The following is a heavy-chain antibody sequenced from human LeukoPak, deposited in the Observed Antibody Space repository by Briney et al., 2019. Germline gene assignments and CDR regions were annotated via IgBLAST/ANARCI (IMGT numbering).Heavy chain of an antibody. D-gene: IGHD4-17*01. CDR2: IYYSGST. CDR1: GGSISSSSYY. J-gene: IGHJ4*02. Sequence: SETLSLTCTVSGGSISSSSYYWGWIRQPPGKGLEWIGSIYYSGSTYYNPSLKSRVTISGDWSKNQFSLKLTSVTAADTAVYYCARENDYVSDYWGQGALVTVSS. V-gene: IGHV4-39*07. CDR3: ARENDYVSDY.